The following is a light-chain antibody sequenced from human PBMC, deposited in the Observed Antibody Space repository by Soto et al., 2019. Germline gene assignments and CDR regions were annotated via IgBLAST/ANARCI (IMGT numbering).Light chain of an antibody. CDR3: QQNYSTPRT. V-gene: IGKV1-39*01. CDR2: AAS. CDR1: QTISNH. J-gene: IGKJ2*01. Sequence: DIQMTQSPSSLSASIGDRVTITCRASQTISNHLNWYQQKPGKAPKVLIYAASTLQSGVPSRFSGSGSGTDFTLTISSLQSEDLATYYCQQNYSTPRTFGQGTKLEIK.